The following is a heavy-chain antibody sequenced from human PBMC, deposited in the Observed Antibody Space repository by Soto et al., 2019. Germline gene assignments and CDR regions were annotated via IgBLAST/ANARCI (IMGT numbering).Heavy chain of an antibody. V-gene: IGHV3-33*03. CDR2: IWDYGTNE. Sequence: QVQLVESGGGGVQPGRSLRLSCAASGFIFSAHAMHWVRQAPGTGLEWVAVIWDYGTNEYYADSVKGRFTISRDNSKNTLQLQMNSLRGEDTAVYYCAKAGFRTTGYGTPLTDWGQGTLVTVSP. J-gene: IGHJ4*02. D-gene: IGHD6-13*01. CDR3: AKAGFRTTGYGTPLTD. CDR1: GFIFSAHA.